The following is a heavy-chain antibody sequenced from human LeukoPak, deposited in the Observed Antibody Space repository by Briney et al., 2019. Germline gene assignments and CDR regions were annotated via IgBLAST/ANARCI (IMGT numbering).Heavy chain of an antibody. V-gene: IGHV3-23*01. D-gene: IGHD1-26*01. Sequence: GGSLRLSCAASGFTFRSYAMNWVRQAPGKELEWVSFISGTGESAYYADSVKGRFTISRDYSKNTLYLQMNSLRAEDTAVYYCARWDDHDAFDFWGQGIMVAVSS. CDR3: ARWDDHDAFDF. CDR1: GFTFRSYA. J-gene: IGHJ3*01. CDR2: ISGTGESA.